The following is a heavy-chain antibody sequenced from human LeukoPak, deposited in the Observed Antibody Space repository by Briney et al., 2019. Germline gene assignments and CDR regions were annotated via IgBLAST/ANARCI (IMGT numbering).Heavy chain of an antibody. CDR1: GFTVSSNY. CDR2: IYSGGST. CDR3: ARGVVRHLIDY. J-gene: IGHJ4*02. Sequence: GGSLRLSCAASGFTVSSNYMSWVRQAPGKGLEWVSVIYSGGSTYYADSVKGRFTISRDNSKNTLYLQMNSLRAEDTAVYYCARGVVRHLIDYWGQGTLVTVSS. V-gene: IGHV3-66*01. D-gene: IGHD3-3*02.